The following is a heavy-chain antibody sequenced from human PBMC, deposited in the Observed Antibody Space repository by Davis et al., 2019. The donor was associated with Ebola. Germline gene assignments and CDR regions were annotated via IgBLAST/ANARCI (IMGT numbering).Heavy chain of an antibody. V-gene: IGHV4-34*01. CDR2: IHHSGST. D-gene: IGHD5-18*01. J-gene: IGHJ6*03. CDR1: GSTVTSHF. CDR3: ARGPPLQLWRFSYYYMDV. Sequence: PSETLSLTCNVSGSTVTSHFWNWIRQSPGKGLEWIGEIHHSGSTNSNPSLKSRVTISLDSSKNQFSLKLSSVTAADTAVYYCARGPPLQLWRFSYYYMDVWGEGTTVTVSS.